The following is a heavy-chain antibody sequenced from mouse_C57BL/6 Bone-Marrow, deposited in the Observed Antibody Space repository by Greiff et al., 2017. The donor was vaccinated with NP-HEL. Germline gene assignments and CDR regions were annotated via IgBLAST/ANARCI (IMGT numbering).Heavy chain of an antibody. CDR3: ARQGGYDKDYYAMDY. J-gene: IGHJ4*01. V-gene: IGHV5-12*01. CDR1: GFTFSDYY. Sequence: EVKLMESGGGLVQPGGSLKLSCAASGFTFSDYYMYWVRQTPEKRLEWVAYISNGGGSTYYPDTVKGRFTISRDNAKNTLYLQMSRLKSEDTAMYYCARQGGYDKDYYAMDYWGQGTSVTVSS. D-gene: IGHD2-2*01. CDR2: ISNGGGST.